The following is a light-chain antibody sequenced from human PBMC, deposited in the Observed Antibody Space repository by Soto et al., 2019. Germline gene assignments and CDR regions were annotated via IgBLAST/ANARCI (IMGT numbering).Light chain of an antibody. J-gene: IGKJ1*01. Sequence: DIQMTQSPSSLSASVGDRVTITCRASQSISSYLNWHQQKPGKAPKLLIYKASSLQSGVPSRFSGGGSGTDFTLTISSLQPEDFANYSCQQSYSTTWTFGQGTKVDIK. CDR1: QSISSY. CDR3: QQSYSTTWT. CDR2: KAS. V-gene: IGKV1-39*01.